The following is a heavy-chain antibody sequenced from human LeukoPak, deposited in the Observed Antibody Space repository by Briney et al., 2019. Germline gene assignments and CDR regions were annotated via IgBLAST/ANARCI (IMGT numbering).Heavy chain of an antibody. Sequence: ASVKVSCKASGYTFTNYAMNWVRQAPGQGLAWMGWISAYNGNTELAQKFQGRVTLATDASTSTAYVELRSLTSDDTAVYFCARGGSRSRRGDDAFDIWGQGTMVTVSS. D-gene: IGHD3-10*01. J-gene: IGHJ3*02. CDR3: ARGGSRSRRGDDAFDI. V-gene: IGHV1-18*01. CDR2: ISAYNGNT. CDR1: GYTFTNYA.